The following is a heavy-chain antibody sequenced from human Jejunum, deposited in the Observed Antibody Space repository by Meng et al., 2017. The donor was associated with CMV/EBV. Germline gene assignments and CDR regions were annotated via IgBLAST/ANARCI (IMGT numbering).Heavy chain of an antibody. CDR3: ARSAYYGSSGYYHDY. Sequence: HWVRQAPGRGLEWLSLASYEGKEEDNYYADPVRGRFTISKDNAKNTLYLQMNSLRDEDTAVYYCARSAYYGSSGYYHDYWGQGTLVTVSS. V-gene: IGHV3-33*05. J-gene: IGHJ4*02. D-gene: IGHD3-22*01. CDR2: ASYEGKEEDN.